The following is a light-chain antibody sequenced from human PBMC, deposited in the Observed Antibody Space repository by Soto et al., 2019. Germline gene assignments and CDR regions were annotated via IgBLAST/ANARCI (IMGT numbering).Light chain of an antibody. V-gene: IGKV1-39*01. J-gene: IGKJ4*01. CDR3: QQSYSTLGLT. CDR2: AAS. CDR1: QSITSY. Sequence: DIQMTQSPSSLSASVGDRVTITCRASQSITSYLNWYQQKPGKAPKLLIYAASSLQSGVPSRFSGSGSRTDLTLTISSLQPEYFATYYCQQSYSTLGLTFGGGTKVEIK.